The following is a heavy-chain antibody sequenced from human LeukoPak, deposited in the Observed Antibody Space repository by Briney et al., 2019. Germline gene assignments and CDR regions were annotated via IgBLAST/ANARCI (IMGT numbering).Heavy chain of an antibody. V-gene: IGHV1-2*02. CDR1: GYTFTGYY. D-gene: IGHD2-2*01. Sequence: ASVKVSCKASGYTFTGYYMHWARQAPGQGLEWMGWINPNSGGTNYAQKFQGRVTMTRDTSISTAYMELSRLRSDDTAVYYCARDAVNIVVVPAATIVYYGMDVWGQGTTVTVSS. J-gene: IGHJ6*02. CDR3: ARDAVNIVVVPAATIVYYGMDV. CDR2: INPNSGGT.